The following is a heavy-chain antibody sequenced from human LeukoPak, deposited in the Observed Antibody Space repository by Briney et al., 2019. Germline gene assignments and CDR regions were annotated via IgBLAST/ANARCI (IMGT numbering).Heavy chain of an antibody. CDR1: GYSFTSYW. Sequence: GESLKISCKGSGYSFTSYWIGWVRQMPGKGLEWMGIIYPGDSDTRYSPSFQGQVTISADRSINTAYLQWASLKASDIAMYYCERRSSEHPLFDFWGQGTLVTVSS. CDR2: IYPGDSDT. CDR3: ERRSSEHPLFDF. D-gene: IGHD1/OR15-1a*01. V-gene: IGHV5-51*01. J-gene: IGHJ4*02.